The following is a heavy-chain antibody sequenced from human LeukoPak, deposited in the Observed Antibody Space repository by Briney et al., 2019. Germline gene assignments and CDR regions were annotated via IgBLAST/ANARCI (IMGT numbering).Heavy chain of an antibody. Sequence: QPGGSLRLSCAVSGFTFSDSWMHWVRQAPGKGLGWVSRINSDGRITAYADSVKGRFTISRDNAKNTLYLQMNSLRAENTGVYYCTRADEYGGSTLWGQGTLVTVSS. D-gene: IGHD4-23*01. CDR1: GFTFSDSW. J-gene: IGHJ4*02. CDR2: INSDGRIT. CDR3: TRADEYGGSTL. V-gene: IGHV3-74*01.